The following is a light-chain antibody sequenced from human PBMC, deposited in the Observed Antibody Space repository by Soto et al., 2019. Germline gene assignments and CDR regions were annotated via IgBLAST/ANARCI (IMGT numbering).Light chain of an antibody. CDR3: SSYTSSSGYV. J-gene: IGLJ1*01. Sequence: VVGLSGQAIINSCTGTSSDVGGYNYVSWYQQHPGKAPKLMIYDVSNRPSGVSNRFSGSKSGNTASLTISGLQAEDEADYYCSSYTSSSGYVFGTGTKVTV. CDR1: SSDVGGYNY. CDR2: DVS. V-gene: IGLV2-14*04.